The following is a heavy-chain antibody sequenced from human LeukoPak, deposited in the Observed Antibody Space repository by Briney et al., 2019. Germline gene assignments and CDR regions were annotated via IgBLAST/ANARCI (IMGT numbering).Heavy chain of an antibody. D-gene: IGHD3-22*01. V-gene: IGHV3-74*01. CDR3: AREPNYYDSSGYFDY. Sequence: GSLRLSCAASGFTVSRNYMSWVRQAPGKGLVWVSRINSDGSSTSYADSVKGRFTISRDNAKNTLYLQMNSLRAEDTAVYYCAREPNYYDSSGYFDYWGQGTLVTVSS. J-gene: IGHJ4*02. CDR2: INSDGSST. CDR1: GFTVSRNY.